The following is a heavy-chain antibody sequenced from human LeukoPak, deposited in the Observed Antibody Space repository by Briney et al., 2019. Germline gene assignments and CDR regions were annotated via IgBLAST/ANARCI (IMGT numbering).Heavy chain of an antibody. CDR3: ARQSGLVTTHFDY. J-gene: IGHJ4*02. Sequence: SETLSLTCTVSGGSISSSSYYWSWIRQPPGKGLEWIGYIYYSGSTNYNPSLKSRVTISVDTSKNQFSLKLSSVTAADTAVYYCARQSGLVTTHFDYWGQGTLVTVSS. CDR2: IYYSGST. CDR1: GGSISSSSYY. D-gene: IGHD4-17*01. V-gene: IGHV4-61*05.